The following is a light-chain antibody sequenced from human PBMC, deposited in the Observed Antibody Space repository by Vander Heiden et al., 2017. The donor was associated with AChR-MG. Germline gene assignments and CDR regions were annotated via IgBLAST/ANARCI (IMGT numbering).Light chain of an antibody. CDR3: QQSYSLPWT. J-gene: IGKJ1*01. Sequence: DIQITQSPPSLSASIRDRVTITCRASQIISNFLSWYQQHPGKAPRLLIYGASTLQSGVPSRFSGTRSGTDFTLTISSLQPEDFATYYCQQSYSLPWTFGQGTKVEI. CDR2: GAS. CDR1: QIISNF. V-gene: IGKV1-39*01.